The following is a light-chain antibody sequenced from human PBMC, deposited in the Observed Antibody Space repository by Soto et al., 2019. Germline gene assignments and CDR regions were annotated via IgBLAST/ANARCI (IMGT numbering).Light chain of an antibody. CDR2: WAS. V-gene: IGKV4-1*01. Sequence: DIVMTQSPDSLAVSLGERATVNCKSSQSVLSSSNNKNYLAWYQQKPGQPPKLLIFWASIREFGVPDRFSGSGSGTDFTLTISSLEPEDFAVYYCQQRSNWPITFGQGTRLEIK. CDR1: QSVLSSSNNKNY. J-gene: IGKJ5*01. CDR3: QQRSNWPIT.